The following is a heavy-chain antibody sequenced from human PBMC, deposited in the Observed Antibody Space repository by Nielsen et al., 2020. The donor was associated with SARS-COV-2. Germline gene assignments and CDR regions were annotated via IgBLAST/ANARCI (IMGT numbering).Heavy chain of an antibody. CDR3: AKISGSQRHYFDF. V-gene: IGHV3-33*08. CDR1: GFTFANYG. J-gene: IGHJ4*02. CDR2: VSRDGSDT. Sequence: GGSLRLSCAASGFTFANYGIHWVRQVAGRGLEWVAIVSRDGSDTFYVDSVKGRFTISRDNSKNTLYLQLNSLRAEDTAVFYCAKISGSQRHYFDFWGQGALVTVSS. D-gene: IGHD1-26*01.